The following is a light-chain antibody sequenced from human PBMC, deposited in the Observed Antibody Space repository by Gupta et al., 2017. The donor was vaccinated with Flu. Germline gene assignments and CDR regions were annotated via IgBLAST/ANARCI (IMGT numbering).Light chain of an antibody. J-gene: IGLJ2*01. CDR2: SIT. Sequence: VTISCTGRTSDVGNYDYGSWYQQHPGNAPILMMYSITERPSGVPERFSGCKSGKTASLTISGLQAEDEAAYYCCSYASTFTWVFGGGTKLTVL. V-gene: IGLV2-11*01. CDR1: TSDVGNYDY. CDR3: CSYASTFTWV.